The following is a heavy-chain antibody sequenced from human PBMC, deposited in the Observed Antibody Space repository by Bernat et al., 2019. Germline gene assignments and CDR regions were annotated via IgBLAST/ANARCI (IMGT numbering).Heavy chain of an antibody. D-gene: IGHD6-13*01. Sequence: VQLVESGGGLVQPGGSLRLSCEASGFTFNTYAMHWVRQAPGKGLEWVAIISYDGRNEYYADFVKGRFTISRDSSKNTLYLQMNSLRPEDTAVYYCARDYQAGSSWYNWFDPWGQGTLVTVSS. CDR2: ISYDGRNE. J-gene: IGHJ5*02. CDR3: ARDYQAGSSWYNWFDP. CDR1: GFTFNTYA. V-gene: IGHV3-30*04.